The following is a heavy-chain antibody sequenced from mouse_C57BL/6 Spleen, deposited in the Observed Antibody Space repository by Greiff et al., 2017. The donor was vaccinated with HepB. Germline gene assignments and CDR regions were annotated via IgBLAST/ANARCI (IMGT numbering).Heavy chain of an antibody. CDR2: INPYNGGT. V-gene: IGHV1-19*01. CDR3: ARGGDGYYFDY. D-gene: IGHD2-3*01. Sequence: EVQLQQSGPVLVKPGASVKMSCKASGYTFTDYYMNWVKQSHGKSLEWIGVINPYNGGTSYNQKFKGKATLTVDKSSSTAYMELNSLTSEDSAVYYCARGGDGYYFDYWGQSTTLTVSS. J-gene: IGHJ2*01. CDR1: GYTFTDYY.